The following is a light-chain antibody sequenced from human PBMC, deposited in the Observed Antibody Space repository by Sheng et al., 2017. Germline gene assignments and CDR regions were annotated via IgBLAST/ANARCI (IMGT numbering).Light chain of an antibody. CDR1: QDIANH. V-gene: IGKV1-39*01. Sequence: DIQMTHSPSSLSASVGDRVTITCQASQDIANHLNWYQQKPGKAPSLLIYIASTLSTGVPSRFSGSGSGTDFTLTITNVRPEDSATYYCQQSYSSPYSFGLGTKLDI. CDR3: QQSYSSPYS. CDR2: IAS. J-gene: IGKJ2*03.